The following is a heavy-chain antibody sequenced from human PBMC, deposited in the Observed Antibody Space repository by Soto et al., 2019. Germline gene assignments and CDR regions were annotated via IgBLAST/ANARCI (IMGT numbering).Heavy chain of an antibody. J-gene: IGHJ4*02. CDR2: FDPEDGET. CDR1: GYTLTELS. V-gene: IGHV1-24*01. CDR3: ATGKTTVTNFDY. D-gene: IGHD4-17*01. Sequence: ALVKVSCKVSGYTLTELSMHWVRQAPGKGLEWMGGFDPEDGETIYAQKFQGRVTMTEDTSTDTAYMDLSSLRSEDTAVYYCATGKTTVTNFDYWGQGTLVTVSS.